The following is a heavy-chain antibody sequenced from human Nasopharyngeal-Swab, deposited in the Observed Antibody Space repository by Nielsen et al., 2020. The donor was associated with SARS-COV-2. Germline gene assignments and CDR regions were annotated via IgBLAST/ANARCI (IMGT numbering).Heavy chain of an antibody. V-gene: IGHV1-24*01. D-gene: IGHD3-22*01. CDR2: FDPEEKET. Sequence: ASVKVSCKVSGYTLNELSMQWVRQAPGKGLEWMGGFDPEEKETIYAQKFQGRVTMTEDTSTDTAYMELSSLRSEDTAVYYCARGLRNTMIVVVITIVRYWFDPWGQGTLVTVSS. J-gene: IGHJ5*02. CDR3: ARGLRNTMIVVVITIVRYWFDP. CDR1: GYTLNELS.